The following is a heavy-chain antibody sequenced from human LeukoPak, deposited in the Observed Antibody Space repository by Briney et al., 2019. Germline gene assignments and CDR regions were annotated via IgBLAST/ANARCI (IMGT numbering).Heavy chain of an antibody. V-gene: IGHV3-48*01. CDR1: GFTFSDYS. CDR3: ARDYKYAFDN. Sequence: GGSLRLSCAASGFTFSDYSMNWVCQAPGEGLEWISYIGIDSGNTNYADSVKGRFTISGDKAKNSLYLQMNSLRVEDTAVYYCARDYKYAFDNWGQGTLVTVSS. CDR2: IGIDSGNT. J-gene: IGHJ4*02. D-gene: IGHD5-24*01.